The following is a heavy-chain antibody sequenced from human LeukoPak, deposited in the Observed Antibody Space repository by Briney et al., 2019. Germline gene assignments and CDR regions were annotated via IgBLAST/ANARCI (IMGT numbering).Heavy chain of an antibody. D-gene: IGHD6-13*01. CDR2: IYYSGST. V-gene: IGHV4-34*11. J-gene: IGHJ6*03. CDR3: ARTTEAHSWRTRYYDYYMDV. Sequence: PSETLSLTCGVYGGSYSDYYWSWIRQPPGKGLEWIGYIYYSGSTNYNPSLKSRVTISVDTSKNQFSLKLSSVTAADTAVYYCARTTEAHSWRTRYYDYYMDVWGKGTTVTVSS. CDR1: GGSYSDYY.